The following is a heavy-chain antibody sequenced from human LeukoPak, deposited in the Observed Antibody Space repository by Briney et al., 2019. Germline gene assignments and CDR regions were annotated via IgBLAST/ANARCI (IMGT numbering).Heavy chain of an antibody. J-gene: IGHJ5*02. CDR3: ARRGPYCSGGSCYRRGNWFDP. CDR2: MNPNSGNT. D-gene: IGHD2-15*01. CDR1: GYTFTSYD. V-gene: IGHV1-8*03. Sequence: GASVKVSCKASGYTFTSYDINWVRQATGQGLEWMGWMNPNSGNTGYAQKFQGRVTITRNTSISTAYMELSSLRSEDTAVYYCARRGPYCSGGSCYRRGNWFDPWGQGTLVTVSS.